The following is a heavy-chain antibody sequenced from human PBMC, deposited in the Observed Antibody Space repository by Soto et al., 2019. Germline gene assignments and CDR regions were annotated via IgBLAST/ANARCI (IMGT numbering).Heavy chain of an antibody. CDR2: INPNSGGT. CDR1: GYTFTGYY. CDR3: ATESDYSNYDRYYYYGMDV. D-gene: IGHD4-4*01. V-gene: IGHV1-2*04. J-gene: IGHJ6*02. Sequence: ASVEVSCKXSGYTFTGYYMHWVRQAPGQGLEWMGWINPNSGGTNYAQKFQGWVTMTRDTSISTAYMELSRLRSDDTAVYYCATESDYSNYDRYYYYGMDVWGQGTTVTVS.